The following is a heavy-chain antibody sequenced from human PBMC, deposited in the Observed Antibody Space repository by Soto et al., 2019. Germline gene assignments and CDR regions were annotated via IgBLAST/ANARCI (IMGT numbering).Heavy chain of an antibody. CDR3: AKWSVKIIGYFKRVAFFDY. CDR2: ISGSGGST. V-gene: IGHV3-23*01. J-gene: IGHJ4*02. Sequence: PGESLKISCAASGFTFSSYAMSWVRQAPGKGLEWVSAISGSGGSTYYADSVKGRFTISRDNSKNTLYLQMNSLRAEDTAVYYCAKWSVKIIGYFKRVAFFDYWAQGTLVPVSA. CDR1: GFTFSSYA. D-gene: IGHD3-22*01.